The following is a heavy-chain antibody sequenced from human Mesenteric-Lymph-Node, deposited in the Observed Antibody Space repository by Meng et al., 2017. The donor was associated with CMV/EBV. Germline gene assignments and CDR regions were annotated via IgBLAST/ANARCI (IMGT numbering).Heavy chain of an antibody. J-gene: IGHJ4*02. CDR3: ARDMGIYTNYVYY. D-gene: IGHD3-16*01. Sequence: GESLKISCAATGFTLSTYSMHWVRQAPGKGLEWVANINEDGSDIYYADSVKGRFTISRDNAKNSLNLQMNTLRAEDTAIYYCARDMGIYTNYVYYWGQGALVTVSS. V-gene: IGHV3-7*01. CDR1: GFTLSTYS. CDR2: INEDGSDI.